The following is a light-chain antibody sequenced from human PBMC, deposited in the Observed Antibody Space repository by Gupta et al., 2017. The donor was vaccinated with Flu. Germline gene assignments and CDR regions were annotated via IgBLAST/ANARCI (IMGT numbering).Light chain of an antibody. J-gene: IGLJ3*02. CDR1: RLEDTY. Sequence: SYALTQAPSVSLSPGQTASITCSGDRLEDTYVSWHQQKPGQSPVLVIYQDTKRPSGITERFSGSNSGHTATLTISETQPMDEADYYCQTWDRTTWVFGGGTKLTVL. V-gene: IGLV3-1*01. CDR3: QTWDRTTWV. CDR2: QDT.